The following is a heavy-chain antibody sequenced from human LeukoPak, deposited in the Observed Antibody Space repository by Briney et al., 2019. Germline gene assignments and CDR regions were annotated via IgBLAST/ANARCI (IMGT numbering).Heavy chain of an antibody. Sequence: SETLSLTCTVSGGSISSYYWSWIRQPPGKGLEWIGYIYYSGSTNYNPSLKSRVTISVDTSKNQFSLKLSSVTAADTVVYYCARTGISNWFDPWGQGTLVTVSS. CDR3: ARTGISNWFDP. CDR1: GGSISSYY. CDR2: IYYSGST. J-gene: IGHJ5*02. D-gene: IGHD6-13*01. V-gene: IGHV4-59*01.